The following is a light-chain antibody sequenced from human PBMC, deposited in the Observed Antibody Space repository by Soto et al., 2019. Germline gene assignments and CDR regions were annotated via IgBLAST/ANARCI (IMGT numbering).Light chain of an antibody. V-gene: IGLV1-51*01. Sequence: QAVVTQPPSVSAAPGQKVTISCSGSSSNIGNNYVSWYQHLPGTAPKLLIYDNNKRPSGIPARFSGSKSGTSATLGITGLQTGDEGDYYCGTWDSSLSAVVFGGGTKLTVL. CDR1: SSNIGNNY. CDR3: GTWDSSLSAVV. CDR2: DNN. J-gene: IGLJ2*01.